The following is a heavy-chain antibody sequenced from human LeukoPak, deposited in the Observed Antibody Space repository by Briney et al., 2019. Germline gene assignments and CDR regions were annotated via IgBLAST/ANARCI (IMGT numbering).Heavy chain of an antibody. CDR2: INHSGST. V-gene: IGHV4-34*01. CDR3: ARVLIVVVPAADWYFDL. D-gene: IGHD2-2*01. Sequence: SETLSLTCAVYGGSFSGYYWSWIRQPPGKGLEWIGEINHSGSTNYNPSLKSRVTISVDTSKNQFSLKLSSVTAADTAVYYCARVLIVVVPAADWYFDLWGRGTLVTVSS. CDR1: GGSFSGYY. J-gene: IGHJ2*01.